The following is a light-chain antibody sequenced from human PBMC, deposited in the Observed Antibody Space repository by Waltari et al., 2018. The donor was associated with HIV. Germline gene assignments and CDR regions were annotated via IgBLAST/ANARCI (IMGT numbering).Light chain of an antibody. Sequence: SYELTQPPSVSVYPGQTARITCPGDALPKKYPYWYQQKSGQAPVLVIYEDSKRPSGIPERFSGSSSGTMATLTISGAQVEDEADYYCYSTDSSGLMVFGGGTKLTVL. J-gene: IGLJ2*01. V-gene: IGLV3-10*01. CDR1: ALPKKY. CDR2: EDS. CDR3: YSTDSSGLMV.